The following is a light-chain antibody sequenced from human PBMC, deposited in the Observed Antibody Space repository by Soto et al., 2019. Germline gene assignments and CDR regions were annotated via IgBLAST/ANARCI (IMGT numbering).Light chain of an antibody. CDR3: QTWGTGIQV. CDR2: LNSDGSH. Sequence: QSVLTQSPSASASLGASVKLTCTLSSGHSSYAIAWHQQQPEKGPRYLMKLNSDGSHSKGDGIPDRFSGSSSGAERYLTISSLMSEDEADNYCQTWGTGIQVFGGGTKLTVL. CDR1: SGHSSYA. V-gene: IGLV4-69*01. J-gene: IGLJ3*02.